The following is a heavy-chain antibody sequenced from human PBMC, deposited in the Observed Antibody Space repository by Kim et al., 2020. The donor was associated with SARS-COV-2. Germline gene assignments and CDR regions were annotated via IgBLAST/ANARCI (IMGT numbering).Heavy chain of an antibody. Sequence: TNYVQNFQGRVTMTVDTSTSTANMELRSLGSDDTAVYYCARGTYYSGLDVWGQGTTVTVSS. J-gene: IGHJ6*02. V-gene: IGHV1-18*01. CDR2: T. CDR3: ARGTYYSGLDV.